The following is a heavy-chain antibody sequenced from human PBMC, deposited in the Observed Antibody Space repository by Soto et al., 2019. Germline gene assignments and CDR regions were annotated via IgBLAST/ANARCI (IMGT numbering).Heavy chain of an antibody. D-gene: IGHD2-15*01. CDR2: INHSGST. CDR3: AREVVAARKGKGLTSPYYFDY. V-gene: IGHV4-34*01. CDR1: GGSFSGYY. J-gene: IGHJ4*02. Sequence: SETLSLTCAVYGGSFSGYYWSWIRQPPGKGLEWIGEINHSGSTNYNPSLKSRVTISVDTSKNQFSLKLSSVTAADTAVYYCAREVVAARKGKGLTSPYYFDYWGQGTLVTVSS.